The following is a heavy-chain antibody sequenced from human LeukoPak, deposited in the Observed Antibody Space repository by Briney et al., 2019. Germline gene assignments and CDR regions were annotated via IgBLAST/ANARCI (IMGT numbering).Heavy chain of an antibody. D-gene: IGHD3-10*01. CDR2: IDPSGGNT. CDR3: ARDRITMVRGVILGY. Sequence: ASVKVSCKASGYIITAYNMHWVRQAPGQGLEWMGVIDPSGGNTNYAQKFQGRVTMTRDTSTSTVYMELSSLRSEDTAVYYCARDRITMVRGVILGYWGQGTLVTASS. J-gene: IGHJ4*02. CDR1: GYIITAYN. V-gene: IGHV1-46*01.